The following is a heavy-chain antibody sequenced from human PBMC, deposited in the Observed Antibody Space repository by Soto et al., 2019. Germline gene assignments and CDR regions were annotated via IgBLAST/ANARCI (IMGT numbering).Heavy chain of an antibody. CDR2: INHSGST. J-gene: IGHJ6*02. V-gene: IGHV4-34*01. D-gene: IGHD3-9*01. CDR1: GGSFSGYY. CDR3: ARGGPYYDVLTGYYYHGMDV. Sequence: ASETLSLTXAVYGGSFSGYYWRWIRQPPGKGLEWIGEINHSGSTKYNPSLKSRVTISVDTSKNQFSLKLSSVTAADTAVYYCARGGPYYDVLTGYYYHGMDVWGQGTTVTVSS.